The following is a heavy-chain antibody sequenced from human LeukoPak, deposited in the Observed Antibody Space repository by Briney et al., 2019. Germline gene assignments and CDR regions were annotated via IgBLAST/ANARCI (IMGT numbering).Heavy chain of an antibody. CDR1: GFTFSSYS. V-gene: IGHV3-21*01. J-gene: IGHJ4*02. CDR3: ARDSIVGATPFFDY. D-gene: IGHD1-26*01. CDR2: ISSSISYI. Sequence: GGSLRLSCAASGFTFSSYSMNWVRQAPGKGLEWVSSISSSISYIYYADSVKGRFTISRDNAKNSLYLQMNSLRAEDTAVYYCARDSIVGATPFFDYWGQGTLVTVSS.